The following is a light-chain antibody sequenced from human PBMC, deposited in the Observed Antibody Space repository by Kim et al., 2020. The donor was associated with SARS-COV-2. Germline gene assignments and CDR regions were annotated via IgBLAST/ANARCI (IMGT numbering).Light chain of an antibody. J-gene: IGKJ2*01. CDR2: AAS. CDR3: QQSNSVHGT. CDR1: QTIRTY. Sequence: SASIGDRVIITSRASQTIRTYLNWYQQKPGKAPKVLIYAASRLQKGVPSRFSGSGSGTHFTLTISSLQSDDFATYYCQQSNSVHGTFGQGTKLEI. V-gene: IGKV1-39*01.